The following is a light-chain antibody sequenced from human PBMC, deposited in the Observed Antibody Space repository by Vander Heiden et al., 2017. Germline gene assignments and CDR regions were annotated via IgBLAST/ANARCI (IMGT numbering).Light chain of an antibody. CDR2: GAS. CDR1: QSVSSSY. J-gene: IGKJ3*01. CDR3: HYGSPTLIT. V-gene: IGKV3-20*01. Sequence: EIVLTKSPVTISLSPGEKATLSCRASQSVSSSYLAWYHHKPGQAPKLLIYGASSRAAGIPDRFSGSGSGTDFTLTISRLEPEDFAVYFCHYGSPTLITFGPGTKVDVK.